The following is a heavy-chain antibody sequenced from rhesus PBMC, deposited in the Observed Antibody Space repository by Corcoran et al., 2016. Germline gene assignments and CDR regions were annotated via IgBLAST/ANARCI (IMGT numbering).Heavy chain of an antibody. CDR3: GAYYDGTYILDY. V-gene: IGHV3S42*01. J-gene: IGHJ4*01. CDR2: INSGGGIT. CDR1: GFTFSSYW. Sequence: EKPGGYMRLSCAASGFTFSSYWINWVRQTPGKGLEWISAINSGGGITYYADSVKGRFTISRNNSKNTLSLQMNSLRPEDTAVYFCGAYYDGTYILDYWGQGVVVTVAS. D-gene: IGHD3-28*01.